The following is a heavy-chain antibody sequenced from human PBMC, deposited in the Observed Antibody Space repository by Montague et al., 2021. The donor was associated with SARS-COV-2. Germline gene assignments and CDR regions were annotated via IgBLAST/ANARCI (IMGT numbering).Heavy chain of an antibody. CDR1: GYSISSDYC. V-gene: IGHV4-38-2*02. CDR2: IYHSGST. D-gene: IGHD3-3*01. Sequence: SETLSLTCTVSGYSISSDYCWGWLRPPPGKGLEWIGSIYHSGSTXXNPXXXSPVTISVDTSKNQFSLKLSSVTAADTAVYYCARDVRYYDFWSGRAQTSPDYWGQGTLVTVSS. CDR3: ARDVRYYDFWSGRAQTSPDY. J-gene: IGHJ4*02.